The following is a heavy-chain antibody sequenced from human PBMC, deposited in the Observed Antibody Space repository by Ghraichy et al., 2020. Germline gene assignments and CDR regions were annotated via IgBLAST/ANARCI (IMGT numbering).Heavy chain of an antibody. D-gene: IGHD6-13*01. Sequence: SETLSLTCAVYGGSFSGYYWSWIRQPPGKGLEWIGEINHSGSTNYNPSLKSRVTISVDTSKNQFSLKLSSVTAADTAVYYCARGSGGPAASNPPPYGMDVWGQGTTVTVSS. CDR3: ARGSGGPAASNPPPYGMDV. CDR2: INHSGST. CDR1: GGSFSGYY. J-gene: IGHJ6*02. V-gene: IGHV4-34*01.